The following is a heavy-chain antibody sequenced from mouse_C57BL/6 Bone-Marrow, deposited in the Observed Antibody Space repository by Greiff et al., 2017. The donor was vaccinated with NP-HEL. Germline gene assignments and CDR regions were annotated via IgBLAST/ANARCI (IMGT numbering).Heavy chain of an antibody. Sequence: QVQLKQPGAELVRPGTSVKLSCKASGYTFTSYWMHWVKQRPGQGLEWIGVIDPSDSYTNYNQKFKGKATLTVDTSSSTAYMQLSSLTSEDSAVYYCARKLGFAYWGQGTLVTVSA. CDR1: GYTFTSYW. CDR2: IDPSDSYT. CDR3: ARKLGFAY. J-gene: IGHJ3*01. D-gene: IGHD4-1*01. V-gene: IGHV1-59*01.